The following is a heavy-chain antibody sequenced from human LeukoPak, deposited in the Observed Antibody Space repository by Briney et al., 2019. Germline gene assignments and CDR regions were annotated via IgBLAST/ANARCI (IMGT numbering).Heavy chain of an antibody. J-gene: IGHJ4*02. D-gene: IGHD2-15*01. CDR2: ISSDASIT. Sequence: GGSLRLSCAASGFTFSTYWMHWVRQDPGKGLVWVSRISSDASITSYANPVKGRFTISRDNAKNTLYLQMNSLRAEDTALYYCATSARTYIGSSLDYWGQGTLITVSS. CDR1: GFTFSTYW. V-gene: IGHV3-74*01. CDR3: ATSARTYIGSSLDY.